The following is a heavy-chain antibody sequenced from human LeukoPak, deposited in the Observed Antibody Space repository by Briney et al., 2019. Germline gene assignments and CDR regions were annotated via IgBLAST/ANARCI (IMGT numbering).Heavy chain of an antibody. CDR2: INPNSGGT. CDR3: ARVDESDYYYHMDV. V-gene: IGHV1-2*02. Sequence: ASVKVSCKASGGTFSSYAISWVRQAPGQGLEWMGWINPNSGGTNYAQKFQGRVTMTRDTSISTAYMELSRLRSDDTAVYYCARVDESDYYYHMDVWGKGTTVTVSS. J-gene: IGHJ6*03. CDR1: GGTFSSYA. D-gene: IGHD3/OR15-3a*01.